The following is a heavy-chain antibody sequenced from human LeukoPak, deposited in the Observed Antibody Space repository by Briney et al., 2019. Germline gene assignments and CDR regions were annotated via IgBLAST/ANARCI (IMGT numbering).Heavy chain of an antibody. CDR2: IYYSGRT. Sequence: SDTLSLTCTVSSDSISSSNYYWGWVRQPPGKGLEWIGDIYYSGRTYYNSSLKSRLTLSVDTSRNQFSLKLSSVSASDTAAYYCARRRYYDSTGYLDWGQGTLVSVSP. CDR1: SDSISSSNYY. J-gene: IGHJ1*01. CDR3: ARRRYYDSTGYLD. V-gene: IGHV4-39*01. D-gene: IGHD3-22*01.